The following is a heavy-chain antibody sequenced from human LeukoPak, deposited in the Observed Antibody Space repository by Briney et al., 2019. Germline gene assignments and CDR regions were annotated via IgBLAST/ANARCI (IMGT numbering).Heavy chain of an antibody. CDR1: KFTFSNYG. J-gene: IGHJ3*02. CDR2: ISGSGGST. CDR3: AKDEVDYGGNSDAFDI. Sequence: PGGSLRLSCTASKFTFSNYGMQWVRQAPGKGLEWVSAISGSGGSTYYADSVKGRFTISRDNSKNTLYLQMNSLRAEDTAVYYCAKDEVDYGGNSDAFDIWGQGTMVTVSS. D-gene: IGHD4-23*01. V-gene: IGHV3-23*01.